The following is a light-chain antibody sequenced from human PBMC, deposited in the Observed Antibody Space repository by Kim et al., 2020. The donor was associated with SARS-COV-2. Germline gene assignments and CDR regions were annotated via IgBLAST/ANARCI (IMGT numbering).Light chain of an antibody. CDR2: YTD. CDR1: NANIEINY. J-gene: IGLJ7*01. CDR3: AAWDDSLDGPV. Sequence: GQTVTISCSGSNANIEINYVYWYQQLPGTAPKLLIHYTDQRPTGVPDRFSGSKSGASASLAINGLRSEDEADYHCAAWDDSLDGPVFGGGTQLTVL. V-gene: IGLV1-47*02.